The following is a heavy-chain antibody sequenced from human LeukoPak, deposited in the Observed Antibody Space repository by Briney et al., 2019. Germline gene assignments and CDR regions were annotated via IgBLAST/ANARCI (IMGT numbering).Heavy chain of an antibody. CDR3: ARANDDFDY. V-gene: IGHV4-38-2*01. Sequence: SETLSLTCAVSGYSISSGYYWGWIRPPPGKGREWIGIIYHSGSTYYNPSLKSRVTISVDTSKNQFSLKLSSVTAADTAVYYCARANDDFDYWGQGTLVTVSS. J-gene: IGHJ4*02. CDR1: GYSISSGYY. CDR2: IYHSGST. D-gene: IGHD3-16*01.